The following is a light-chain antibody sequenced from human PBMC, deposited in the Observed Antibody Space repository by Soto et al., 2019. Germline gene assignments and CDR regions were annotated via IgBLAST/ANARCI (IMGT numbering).Light chain of an antibody. Sequence: DIVMTQSPDSLAVSLGERATINCKSSQSLSSRFLAWYQQKPGQPPRLLIHWASTRQSGVPERFSGSGSETDFTLTISSLQPEDVAVYYCQQFSETPLTFGHGTRVEI. V-gene: IGKV4-1*01. CDR2: WAS. CDR1: QSLSSRFL. J-gene: IGKJ1*01. CDR3: QQFSETPLT.